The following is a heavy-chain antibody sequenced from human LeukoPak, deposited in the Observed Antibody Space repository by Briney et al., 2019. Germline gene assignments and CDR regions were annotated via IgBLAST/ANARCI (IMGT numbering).Heavy chain of an antibody. Sequence: SETLSLTCAVYGGSFSGYYWSWIRQPPGKGLEWIGEINHSGSTNYNPSLKSRVTISVDTSKNQFSLKLSSVTAADTAVYYCARSEEKLSDSSSWYYSFDPWGQGTLVTVSS. D-gene: IGHD6-13*01. J-gene: IGHJ5*02. CDR3: ARSEEKLSDSSSWYYSFDP. CDR1: GGSFSGYY. CDR2: INHSGST. V-gene: IGHV4-34*01.